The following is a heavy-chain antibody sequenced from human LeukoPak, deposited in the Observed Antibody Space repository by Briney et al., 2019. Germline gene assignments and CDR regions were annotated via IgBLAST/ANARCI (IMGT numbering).Heavy chain of an antibody. Sequence: GGSLRLSCAASGFTFSNYNMNWVRQAPGKGLGWVSSISSSRSYIYYADSVKGRFTISRDNAKNSQYLQMNSLRAEDTAVYFCAKEYGYDYNYFYSMDVWGKGTTVTISS. CDR1: GFTFSNYN. J-gene: IGHJ6*03. CDR3: AKEYGYDYNYFYSMDV. CDR2: ISSSRSYI. V-gene: IGHV3-21*01. D-gene: IGHD1-1*01.